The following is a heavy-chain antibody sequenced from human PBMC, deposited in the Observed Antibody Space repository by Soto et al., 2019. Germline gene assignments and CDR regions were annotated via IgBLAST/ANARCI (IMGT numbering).Heavy chain of an antibody. CDR3: ARLRHHMARECYFDI. Sequence: QLQLQESGPGLVKPSETLSLTCTVSGDSISSTNYYWGWIRQPPGKGLEWIGIVHYYGSTYYNPSLKRRLTISVDTSQVSLKLTCVTAADTALYYCARLRHHMARECYFDIWGPGTLVTVSS. CDR1: GDSISSTNYY. D-gene: IGHD3-10*01. J-gene: IGHJ4*02. V-gene: IGHV4-39*01. CDR2: VHYYGST.